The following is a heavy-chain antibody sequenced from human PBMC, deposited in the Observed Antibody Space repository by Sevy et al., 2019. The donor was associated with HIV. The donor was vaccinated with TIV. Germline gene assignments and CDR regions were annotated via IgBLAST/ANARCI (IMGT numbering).Heavy chain of an antibody. Sequence: GGSLRLSCAASGFTFDDYVMHWVRQAPGKGLEWVSGISWSSGSIGYADSVKGRFTISRDNAKNSLYLQMNSLRAEDTALYHCAKDMESVAVAGSIDYWGQGTLVTVSS. CDR2: ISWSSGSI. V-gene: IGHV3-9*01. CDR1: GFTFDDYV. D-gene: IGHD6-19*01. J-gene: IGHJ4*02. CDR3: AKDMESVAVAGSIDY.